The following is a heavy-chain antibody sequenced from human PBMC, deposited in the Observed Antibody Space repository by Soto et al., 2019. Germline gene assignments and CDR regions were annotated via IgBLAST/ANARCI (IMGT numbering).Heavy chain of an antibody. CDR3: ARGREGHYYYYYGMDV. J-gene: IGHJ6*02. V-gene: IGHV1-69*12. Sequence: QVQLVQSGAEVKKPGSSVKVSCKASGGTFSSYAISWVRQAPGQGLEWMGGIIPIFGTANYAQKSQGRVTITADESTSTAYMELSSLRSEDTAVYYCARGREGHYYYYYGMDVWGQGTTVTVSS. CDR2: IIPIFGTA. CDR1: GGTFSSYA.